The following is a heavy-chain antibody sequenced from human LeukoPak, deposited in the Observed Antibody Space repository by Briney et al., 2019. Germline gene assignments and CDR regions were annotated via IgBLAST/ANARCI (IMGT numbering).Heavy chain of an antibody. V-gene: IGHV3-23*01. Sequence: GGSLRLSCAASGFTFSNYAMSWVRQAPGKGLEWVSAITASGGSTYYADSVKGRFTISRDNSKNTLYLQMNSLRAEDTAVYYCAKDHRFGDYNAAHYWGQGTLVTVSS. CDR1: GFTFSNYA. CDR2: ITASGGST. CDR3: AKDHRFGDYNAAHY. J-gene: IGHJ4*02. D-gene: IGHD4-17*01.